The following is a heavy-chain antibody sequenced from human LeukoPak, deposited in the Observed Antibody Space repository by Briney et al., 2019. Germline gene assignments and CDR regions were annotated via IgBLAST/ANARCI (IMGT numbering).Heavy chain of an antibody. V-gene: IGHV1-69*05. CDR1: GGTFSSYA. CDR2: IIPIFGTA. Sequence: SVKLSCKASGGTFSSYAISWVRQAPGQGLEWMGRIIPIFGTANYAQKFQGRVTITTDESTSTAYMELSSLRSEDTAVYYCARDPPTMVRGSEFINWFDPWGQGTLVTVSS. CDR3: ARDPPTMVRGSEFINWFDP. J-gene: IGHJ5*02. D-gene: IGHD3-10*01.